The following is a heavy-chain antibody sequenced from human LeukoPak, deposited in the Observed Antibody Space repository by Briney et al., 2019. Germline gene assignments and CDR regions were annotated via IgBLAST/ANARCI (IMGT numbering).Heavy chain of an antibody. J-gene: IGHJ6*03. V-gene: IGHV3-33*01. Sequence: PGGSLRLSCAASGFTFSSYGMHWVRRAPGKGLEWVAVIWYDGSNKYYADSVKGRFTISRDNSKNSLYLQMNSLRAEDTAVYYCARSGRGVDSFYFYMDVWGKGTTVTVSS. D-gene: IGHD3-10*01. CDR3: ARSGRGVDSFYFYMDV. CDR2: IWYDGSNK. CDR1: GFTFSSYG.